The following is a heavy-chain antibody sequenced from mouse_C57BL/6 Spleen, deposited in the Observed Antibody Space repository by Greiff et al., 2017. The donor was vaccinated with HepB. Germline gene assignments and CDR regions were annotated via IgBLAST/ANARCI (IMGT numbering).Heavy chain of an antibody. V-gene: IGHV5-17*01. CDR2: LSSGSSTL. CDR3: ARGLDFYFDY. CDR1: GFTFSDYG. J-gene: IGHJ2*01. Sequence: EVKVVESGGGLVKPGGSLKLSCAASGFTFSDYGMHWVRQAPEKGLEWVAYLSSGSSTLYYADTVKGRFTISRAHAKNTLFMQMTSLRSEDTAMYYCARGLDFYFDYWGQGTTLTVSS. D-gene: IGHD3-1*01.